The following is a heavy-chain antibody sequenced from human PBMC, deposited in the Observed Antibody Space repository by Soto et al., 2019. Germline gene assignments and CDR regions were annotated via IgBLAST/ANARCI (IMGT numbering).Heavy chain of an antibody. J-gene: IGHJ4*02. CDR1: HGTMTSGGYY. Sequence: QVPLQESGPGLVKPSQTLSLTCAVSHGTMTSGGYYWSWIRQFPGKGLEWIGQIFHTGNTYYNPYLKSRVSMSVDTSRTKFSVMLSSVTAADTAVYCWARARDKYGGPFDYWGQGILVTVSS. V-gene: IGHV4-31*11. CDR2: IFHTGNT. D-gene: IGHD5-12*01. CDR3: ARARDKYGGPFDY.